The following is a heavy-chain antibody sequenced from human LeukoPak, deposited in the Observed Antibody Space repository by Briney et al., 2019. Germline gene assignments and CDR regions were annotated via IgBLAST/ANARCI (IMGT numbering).Heavy chain of an antibody. CDR2: ISSSSSYI. J-gene: IGHJ4*02. D-gene: IGHD2-8*01. Sequence: KTGGSLRLSCAASGFTFSSYSMNWVRQAPGKGLEWVSSISSSSSYIYYADSVKGRFTISRDNAKNSLYLQMNSLRAEDTAVYYCARVNGRWADSANDYWGQETLVTVSS. V-gene: IGHV3-21*01. CDR1: GFTFSSYS. CDR3: ARVNGRWADSANDY.